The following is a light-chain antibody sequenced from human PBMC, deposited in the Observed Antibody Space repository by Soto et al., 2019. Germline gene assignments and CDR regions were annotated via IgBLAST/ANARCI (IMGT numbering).Light chain of an antibody. J-gene: IGKJ3*01. CDR1: QSISSSS. CDR3: QQYSSSLFT. V-gene: IGKV3-20*01. CDR2: GAS. Sequence: EIVLTQSPGTLSLSSGERATLSCRASQSISSSSLAWYQQKPGQAPRLLIYGASSRATGIPDRFGGSGSGTDFTLTISRLEPEDFALYYCQQYSSSLFTFGPGTKVDIK.